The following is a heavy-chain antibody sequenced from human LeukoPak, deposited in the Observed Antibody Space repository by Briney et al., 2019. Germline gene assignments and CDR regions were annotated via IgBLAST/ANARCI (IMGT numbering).Heavy chain of an antibody. D-gene: IGHD3-22*01. Sequence: ASVKVSCKASGYTFTSYGISWVRQAPGQGLEWMGWISAYNGITNYAQKLQGRVTMTTDTSTSTAYMELSRLRSDDTAVYYCASDSYYYDSSGYQYYFDYWGQGTLVTVSS. CDR3: ASDSYYYDSSGYQYYFDY. V-gene: IGHV1-18*01. J-gene: IGHJ4*02. CDR2: ISAYNGIT. CDR1: GYTFTSYG.